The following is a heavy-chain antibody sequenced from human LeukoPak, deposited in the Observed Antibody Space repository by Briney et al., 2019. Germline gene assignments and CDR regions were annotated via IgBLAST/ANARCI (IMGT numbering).Heavy chain of an antibody. CDR3: AKDGGSGILY. CDR1: GFTFSNYE. CDR2: ISASGNPM. D-gene: IGHD3-10*01. V-gene: IGHV3-48*03. Sequence: GGSLRLSCAASGFTFSNYEMNWVRQAPGKGLEWISYISASGNPMFYADSVKGRFTISRDNTKNSLYLQMNSLRAEDTAIYYCAKDGGSGILYWGQGTLVTVSS. J-gene: IGHJ4*02.